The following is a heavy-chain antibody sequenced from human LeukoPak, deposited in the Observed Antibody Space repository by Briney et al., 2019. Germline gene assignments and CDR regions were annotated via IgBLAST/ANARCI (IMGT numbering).Heavy chain of an antibody. Sequence: SETLSLTCTVSGGSISSSSYYWGWIRQPPGKGLEWIGSIYYSGSTYYNPSLKSRVTISVDTSKNQFSLKLSSVTAADTAVYYCAREGRIAAAGHFDYWGQGTLVTVSS. D-gene: IGHD6-13*01. CDR3: AREGRIAAAGHFDY. J-gene: IGHJ4*02. CDR1: GGSISSSSYY. V-gene: IGHV4-39*07. CDR2: IYYSGST.